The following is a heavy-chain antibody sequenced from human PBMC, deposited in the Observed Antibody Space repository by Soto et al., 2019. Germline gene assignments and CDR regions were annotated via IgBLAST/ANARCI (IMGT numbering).Heavy chain of an antibody. Sequence: QITLKESGPTLVKPTQTLTLTCTFSGFSLSTSGVGVGWIRQPPGKALEWLALIYWDNDKRYSPPLKIRLTTPNATSKNQVVLTMTNMDPVYTATYYCAPILSRAGLYYWGQGTLVTVSS. V-gene: IGHV2-5*02. CDR3: APILSRAGLYY. CDR2: IYWDNDK. CDR1: GFSLSTSGVG. J-gene: IGHJ4*01. D-gene: IGHD3-10*01.